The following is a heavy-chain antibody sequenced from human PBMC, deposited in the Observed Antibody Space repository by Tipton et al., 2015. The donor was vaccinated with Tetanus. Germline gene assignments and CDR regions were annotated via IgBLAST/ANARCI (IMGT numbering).Heavy chain of an antibody. D-gene: IGHD2-21*01. Sequence: QLVQSGAEMKQPGSSVKVSCKASGGTFTNYALSWVRQAPGQGLEWMGWIKKDSFSNNFMTQSAQNFQDRVTMTSDTATSTDYLELRSLRSEDTALYYCARGRGGAPWYPLDNWGQGTLVTVSS. CDR2: IKKDSFSNNFMT. CDR1: GGTFTNYA. J-gene: IGHJ4*02. V-gene: IGHV1-69*09. CDR3: ARGRGGAPWYPLDN.